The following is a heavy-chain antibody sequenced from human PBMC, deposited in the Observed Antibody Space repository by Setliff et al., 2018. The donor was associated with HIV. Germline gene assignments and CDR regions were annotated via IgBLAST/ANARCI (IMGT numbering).Heavy chain of an antibody. V-gene: IGHV3-33*01. CDR1: GFTFSSYG. CDR2: IWYDGSNK. D-gene: IGHD3-3*01. CDR3: ARDLSGGYNFWSGYYPLDY. J-gene: IGHJ4*02. Sequence: PGGSLRLSCAAPGFTFSSYGMHWVRQAPGKGLEWVAVIWYDGSNKYYADSVKGRFTISRDNSKNTLYLQMNSLRAEDTAVYYCARDLSGGYNFWSGYYPLDYWGRGTLVTVSS.